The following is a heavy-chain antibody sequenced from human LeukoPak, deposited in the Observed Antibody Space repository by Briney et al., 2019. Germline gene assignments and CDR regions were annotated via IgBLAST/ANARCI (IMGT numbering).Heavy chain of an antibody. D-gene: IGHD1-1*01. CDR1: GFIFSSHT. J-gene: IGHJ4*02. CDR3: ARSTLGTMTRLGDY. V-gene: IGHV3-30-3*01. Sequence: GRSLRLSCAASGFIFSSHTMHWVRQAPGKGLEWVALISKDGTNDYYADSVKGRFTISRDNSKNTLYLQMNSLISEDTAVYCCARSTLGTMTRLGDYWGQGTLVTVSS. CDR2: ISKDGTND.